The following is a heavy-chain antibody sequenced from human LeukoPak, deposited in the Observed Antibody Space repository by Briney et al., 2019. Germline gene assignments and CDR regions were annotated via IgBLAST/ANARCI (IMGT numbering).Heavy chain of an antibody. Sequence: SVKVSCKASGGTFSSYAISWVRQAPGQGLEWMGRIIPILGIANYAQKFQGRVTITADKSTSTAYMELSSLRSEDTAVYYCARAEGWYSGSYISTRAFDIWGQGTMVTVSS. V-gene: IGHV1-69*04. J-gene: IGHJ3*02. CDR2: IIPILGIA. CDR3: ARAEGWYSGSYISTRAFDI. D-gene: IGHD1-26*01. CDR1: GGTFSSYA.